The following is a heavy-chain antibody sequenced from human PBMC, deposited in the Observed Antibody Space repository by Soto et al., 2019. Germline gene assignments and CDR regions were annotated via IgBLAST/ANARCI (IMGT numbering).Heavy chain of an antibody. CDR2: FDPEDGET. D-gene: IGHD2-2*01. V-gene: IGHV1-24*01. J-gene: IGHJ4*02. CDR1: GYTLTELS. Sequence: ASVKVSCKVSGYTLTELSMHWVRQAPGKGLEWMGGFDPEDGETIYAQKFQGRVTMTEDTSTDTAYMELSSLRSEDTAVYYCATGEIVVPAAMPDYFDYWGQGTLVTVSS. CDR3: ATGEIVVPAAMPDYFDY.